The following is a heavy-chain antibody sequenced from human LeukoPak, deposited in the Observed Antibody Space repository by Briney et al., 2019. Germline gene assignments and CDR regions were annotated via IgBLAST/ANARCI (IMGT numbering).Heavy chain of an antibody. V-gene: IGHV4-59*01. CDR1: GGSISSYY. CDR3: ARVIGYSGYDAFDY. CDR2: IYYSGST. Sequence: SETLSLTCTVSGGSISSYYWSWIRQPPGKGLEWIGYIYYSGSTNYNPSLKSRVTISVDTSKNQFSLRLSSVTAADTAVYYCARVIGYSGYDAFDYWGQGTLVTVSS. D-gene: IGHD5-12*01. J-gene: IGHJ4*02.